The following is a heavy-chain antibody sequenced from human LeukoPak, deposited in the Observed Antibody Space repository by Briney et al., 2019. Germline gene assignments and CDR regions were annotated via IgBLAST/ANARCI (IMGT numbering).Heavy chain of an antibody. CDR2: IYYSGST. Sequence: SETLSLTCTVSGGSISSGDYYWSWIRQPPGKGLEWIGYIYYSGSTYYNPSLKSRVTISVDTSKNQFSLKLSSVTAADTAVYYCARDRLSERWLQFSYYGMDVWGQGTTVTVSS. CDR1: GGSISSGDYY. CDR3: ARDRLSERWLQFSYYGMDV. J-gene: IGHJ6*02. D-gene: IGHD5-24*01. V-gene: IGHV4-30-4*01.